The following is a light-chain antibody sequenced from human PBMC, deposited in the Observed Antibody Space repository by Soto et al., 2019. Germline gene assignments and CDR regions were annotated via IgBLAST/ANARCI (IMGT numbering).Light chain of an antibody. Sequence: ILMTQSPATLSVSPGERATLSCRASQSISNNLAWYQQKPGQAPRLLIYDASTRATGIPARFSGSGSGTEFTLTVSGLQSEDFGVYYCQQYNNWPPWTFGRGTKVEIK. CDR2: DAS. V-gene: IGKV3-15*01. J-gene: IGKJ1*01. CDR1: QSISNN. CDR3: QQYNNWPPWT.